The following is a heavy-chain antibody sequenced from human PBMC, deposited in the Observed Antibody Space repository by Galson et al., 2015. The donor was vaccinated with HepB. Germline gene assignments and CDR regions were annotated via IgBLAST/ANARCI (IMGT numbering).Heavy chain of an antibody. CDR2: ISSSSSTI. CDR1: GFTFSSYS. CDR3: ARAIYGDYGLAAGMDV. D-gene: IGHD4-17*01. V-gene: IGHV3-48*01. J-gene: IGHJ6*02. Sequence: SLRLSCAASGFTFSSYSMNWVRQAPGKGLEWVSYISSSSSTIYYADSVKGRFTISRDNAKNSLYLQMNSLRAEDTAVYYCARAIYGDYGLAAGMDVWGQGTTVTVSS.